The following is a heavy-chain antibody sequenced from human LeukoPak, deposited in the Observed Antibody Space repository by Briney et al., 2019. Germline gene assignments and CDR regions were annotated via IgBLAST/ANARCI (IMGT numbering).Heavy chain of an antibody. CDR3: ARDHGSSWYGGWFDP. Sequence: SETLSLTCTVSGGSISSGDYYWSWIRQPPGKGLEWIGYIYYSGSTYYNPSLKSRVTISVDTSKTQLSLKLSSVTAADTAVYYCARDHGSSWYGGWFDPWGQGTLVTVSS. CDR2: IYYSGST. CDR1: GGSISSGDYY. V-gene: IGHV4-30-4*01. D-gene: IGHD6-13*01. J-gene: IGHJ5*02.